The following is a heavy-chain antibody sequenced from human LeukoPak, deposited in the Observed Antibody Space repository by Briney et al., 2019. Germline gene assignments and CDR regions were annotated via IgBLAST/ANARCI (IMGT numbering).Heavy chain of an antibody. Sequence: GGSLSLSCAASGFTFSSYSMNWVRQAPGKGLEWVSSISSSSSYIYYADSVKGRFTISRDNAKNSLYLQMNSLRAEDTAVYYCARDRHGMVRGVTDYWGQGTLVTVSS. D-gene: IGHD3-10*01. CDR3: ARDRHGMVRGVTDY. V-gene: IGHV3-21*01. CDR1: GFTFSSYS. CDR2: ISSSSSYI. J-gene: IGHJ4*02.